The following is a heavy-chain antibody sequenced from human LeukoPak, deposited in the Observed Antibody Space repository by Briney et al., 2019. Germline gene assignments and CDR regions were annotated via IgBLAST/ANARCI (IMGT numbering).Heavy chain of an antibody. V-gene: IGHV3-73*01. D-gene: IGHD5-24*01. CDR1: GFTFSGPT. Sequence: PGGSLRLSCAASGFTFSGPTIHWVRQASGKGLEWVGRIRSKANNYATAYAASVKGRFTISRDDSKNTAYLQMNSLKTEDTAVYYCIQGGGGYNYDAFDIWGQGTMVTVSS. CDR3: IQGGGGYNYDAFDI. CDR2: IRSKANNYAT. J-gene: IGHJ3*02.